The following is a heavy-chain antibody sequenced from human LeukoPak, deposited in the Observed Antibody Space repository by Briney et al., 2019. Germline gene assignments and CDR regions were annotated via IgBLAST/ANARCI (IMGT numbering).Heavy chain of an antibody. CDR2: INHSGST. CDR1: GGSFSGYY. D-gene: IGHD3-10*01. V-gene: IGHV4-34*01. Sequence: SETLSLTCAVYGGSFSGYYWSWIRRPPGKGLEWIGEINHSGSTNYNPSLKSRATISVDTSKNQFSLKLSSVTAADTAVYYCARYVRYYGSGSYPSYYYYGMDVWGQGTTVTVSS. CDR3: ARYVRYYGSGSYPSYYYYGMDV. J-gene: IGHJ6*02.